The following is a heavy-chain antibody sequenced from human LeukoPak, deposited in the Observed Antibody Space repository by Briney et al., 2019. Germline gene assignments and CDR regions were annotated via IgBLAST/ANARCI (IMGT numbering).Heavy chain of an antibody. Sequence: GRSLRLSCAASGFTFSSYGMHWVRQAPGKGLEWVAVIWYDGSNKYYADSVKGRFTISRDNSKNTLYLQMNSLRAEDTAVYYCAGAEGIAAAGNFDYWGQGTLVTVSS. CDR2: IWYDGSNK. CDR1: GFTFSSYG. J-gene: IGHJ4*02. D-gene: IGHD6-13*01. CDR3: AGAEGIAAAGNFDY. V-gene: IGHV3-33*01.